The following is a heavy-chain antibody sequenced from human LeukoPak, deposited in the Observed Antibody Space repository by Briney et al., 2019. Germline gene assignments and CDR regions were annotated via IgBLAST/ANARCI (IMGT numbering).Heavy chain of an antibody. CDR3: ARILTYASGSYFDY. V-gene: IGHV3-53*01. D-gene: IGHD3-10*01. CDR1: GFTVSSNY. CDR2: IFSGGST. Sequence: GGSLRLSCAVSGFTVSSNYMSWVRQAPGQGLEWVSVIFSGGSTLYADSVKGRFTFSRDNSKNTLYLQMNSLRAEGTAVYYCARILTYASGSYFDYWGQGTLVTVSS. J-gene: IGHJ4*02.